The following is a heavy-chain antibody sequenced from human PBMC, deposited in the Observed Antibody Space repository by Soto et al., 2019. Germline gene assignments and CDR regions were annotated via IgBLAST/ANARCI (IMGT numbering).Heavy chain of an antibody. CDR2: ISGSGGST. D-gene: IGHD3-10*01. Sequence: GGSLRLSCAASGFTFSSYAMSWVRQAPGKGLEWVSAISGSGGSTYYADSVKGRFTISRDNSKNTLYLQMNSLRAEDTAVYYCAKDEFIYYYGSGSLGTSFDYWGQGTLVTVSS. V-gene: IGHV3-23*01. CDR1: GFTFSSYA. CDR3: AKDEFIYYYGSGSLGTSFDY. J-gene: IGHJ4*02.